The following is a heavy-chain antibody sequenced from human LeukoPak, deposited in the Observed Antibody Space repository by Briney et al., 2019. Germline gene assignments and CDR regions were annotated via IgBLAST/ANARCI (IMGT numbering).Heavy chain of an antibody. CDR1: GFIVSSDY. CDR3: AKDSRSRNGIYDPFDI. J-gene: IGHJ3*02. V-gene: IGHV3-53*01. D-gene: IGHD2-8*01. Sequence: PGGSLRLSCAASGFIVSSDYMSWVRQAPGKGLEWVSVVGGDDVTFYTDSVKGRFTISRDNSKNTLSLQMNSLRLEDTAVYYCAKDSRSRNGIYDPFDIWGQGTVVTVSS. CDR2: VGGDDVT.